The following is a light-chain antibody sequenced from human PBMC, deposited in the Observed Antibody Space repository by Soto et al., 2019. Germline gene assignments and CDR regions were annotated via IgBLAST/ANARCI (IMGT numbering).Light chain of an antibody. CDR1: ENIYGY. CDR2: WAS. J-gene: IGKJ4*01. V-gene: IGKV1-5*03. CDR3: QQYSAYPLT. Sequence: DIQLTQSPSILSASVGDRVTITCRASENIYGYLAWCQQKPGEAPKLLIYWASTLVSGVPSRFTGGESGTEFTLTISDLQPDDFATYFCQQYSAYPLTFGGVTKVDVK.